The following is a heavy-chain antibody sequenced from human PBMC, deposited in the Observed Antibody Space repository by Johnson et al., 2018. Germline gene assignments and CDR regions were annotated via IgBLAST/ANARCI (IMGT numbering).Heavy chain of an antibody. V-gene: IGHV3-23*04. CDR3: AKDRSPTVTPSPHGMDV. CDR2: ISGSGGST. Sequence: VQLVESGGGLVQPGGSLRLSCAASGFTFSSYNMNWVRQAPGKGLEWVSAISGSGGSTYYADSVKGRFTISRDNSKNTLYLQMNSLRAEDTAVYYCAKDRSPTVTPSPHGMDVWGQGTTVTVSS. J-gene: IGHJ6*02. CDR1: GFTFSSYN. D-gene: IGHD4-11*01.